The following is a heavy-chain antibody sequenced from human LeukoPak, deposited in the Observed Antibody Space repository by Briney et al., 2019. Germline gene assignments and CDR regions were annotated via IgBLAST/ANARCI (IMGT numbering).Heavy chain of an antibody. CDR2: INWNGGST. D-gene: IGHD6-19*01. CDR3: ARLLSSGWPYYYYYYMDV. CDR1: GFTFDDYG. V-gene: IGHV3-20*03. J-gene: IGHJ6*03. Sequence: GGSLRLSFAASGFTFDDYGMSWVRQAPGKGLEWVSGINWNGGSTGYADSVKGGFTISRDNAKNSLYLQMNSLRAEDTALYYCARLLSSGWPYYYYYYMDVWGKGTTVTVSS.